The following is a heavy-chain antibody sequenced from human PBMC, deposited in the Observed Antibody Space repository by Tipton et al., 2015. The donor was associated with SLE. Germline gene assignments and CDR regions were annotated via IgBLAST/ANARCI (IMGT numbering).Heavy chain of an antibody. CDR3: AREGSIAVAGTLDY. J-gene: IGHJ4*02. V-gene: IGHV5-51*01. D-gene: IGHD6-19*01. Sequence: QVTISADKSISTAYLQWSSLRAEDTAVYYCAREGSIAVAGTLDYWGQGTLVTVSS.